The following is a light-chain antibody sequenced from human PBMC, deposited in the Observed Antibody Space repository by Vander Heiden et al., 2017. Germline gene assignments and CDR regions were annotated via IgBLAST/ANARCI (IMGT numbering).Light chain of an antibody. Sequence: SYGLTQAPPVSVAPGQTARTTCGGNSSADKRVYRYQHQPGHAPVLVVSDDTHRPSGLPDRFSGSNSGNTATLTITRVEAEDEADFYCQGWDSNSDHLVVFGGGTKLTVL. CDR2: DDT. CDR3: QGWDSNSDHLVV. V-gene: IGLV3-21*02. J-gene: IGLJ2*01. CDR1: SSADKR.